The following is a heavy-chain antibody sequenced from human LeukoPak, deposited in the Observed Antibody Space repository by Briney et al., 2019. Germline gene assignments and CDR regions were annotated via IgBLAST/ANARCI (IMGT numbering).Heavy chain of an antibody. CDR3: ARACGDYVEYFQH. J-gene: IGHJ1*01. CDR2: IYYSGSP. D-gene: IGHD4-17*01. Sequence: SETLSLTCTVSGGSIRSGDYYWSWIPQPPGKGLVWIWYIYYSGSPYYNPSLKIRVTISVDTSKNQFSLKLSSVTAADTAVYYCARACGDYVEYFQHWGQGTLVTVSS. CDR1: GGSIRSGDYY. V-gene: IGHV4-30-4*01.